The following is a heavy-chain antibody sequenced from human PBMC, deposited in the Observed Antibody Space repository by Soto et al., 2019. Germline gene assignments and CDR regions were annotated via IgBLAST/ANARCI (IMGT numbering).Heavy chain of an antibody. CDR1: GGSISSYY. CDR3: ARSRYTSGWWTPPFDY. D-gene: IGHD6-19*01. J-gene: IGHJ4*02. CDR2: IYYSGST. Sequence: SETLSLTCAVSGGSISSYYWSWIRQPPGKGLEWIGYIYYSGSTNYNPSLKSRVTISVDTSKIQFSLKLTSVTAADTVVYYCARSRYTSGWWTPPFDYWGQGTLVTVSS. V-gene: IGHV4-59*01.